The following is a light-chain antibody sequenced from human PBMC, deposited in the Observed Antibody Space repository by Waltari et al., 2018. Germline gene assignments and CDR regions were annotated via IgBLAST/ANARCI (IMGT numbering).Light chain of an antibody. Sequence: QSVLTQPPSASGTPGQRVTISCSGSISNIASQSGFWYQQLPGPAPKLLSYRKHPLPSGVPDRFSGSKSGTSASLAISGLRSEDEADYHCAVWDDSLSAWVFGGGTKLTVL. J-gene: IGLJ3*02. CDR1: ISNIASQS. CDR2: RKH. V-gene: IGLV1-47*01. CDR3: AVWDDSLSAWV.